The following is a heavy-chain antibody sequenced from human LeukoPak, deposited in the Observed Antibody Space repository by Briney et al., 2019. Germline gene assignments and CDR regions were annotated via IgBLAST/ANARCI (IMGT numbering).Heavy chain of an antibody. CDR2: IRYDGSNK. Sequence: GGSLRLSCAASGFTFSSYGMHWVRQAPGKGLEWVAFIRYDGSNKYYADSVKGRFTISRDNSKNTLYLQMNSLRAEDTAVYYCAGGYCSSTSCHPCLRWGQGTLVTVSS. CDR3: AGGYCSSTSCHPCLR. D-gene: IGHD2-2*01. V-gene: IGHV3-30*02. CDR1: GFTFSSYG. J-gene: IGHJ4*02.